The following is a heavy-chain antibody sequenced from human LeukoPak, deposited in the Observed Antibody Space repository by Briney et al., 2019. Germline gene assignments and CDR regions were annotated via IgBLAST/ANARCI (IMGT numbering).Heavy chain of an antibody. J-gene: IGHJ4*02. V-gene: IGHV4-39*01. CDR1: GGSISSTSYY. CDR2: IHYGGST. Sequence: SETLSLTCTVSGGSISSTSYYWGWIRQPPGKGLEWIGSIHYGGSTCYNPSLKSRVTISVDTSRNQFSLKLNSVTAADTAVYYCASGQVVAAVGFDYWGQGTLVTVSS. CDR3: ASGQVVAAVGFDY. D-gene: IGHD2-15*01.